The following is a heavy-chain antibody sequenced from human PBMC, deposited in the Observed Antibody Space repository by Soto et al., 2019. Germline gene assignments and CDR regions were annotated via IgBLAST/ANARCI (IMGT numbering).Heavy chain of an antibody. J-gene: IGHJ4*02. D-gene: IGHD3-22*01. CDR3: ARDPLKNYDSSGYFDY. CDR2: ISYDGSNK. V-gene: IGHV3-30-3*01. CDR1: GFTFSSYA. Sequence: GGSLRLSCAASGFTFSSYAMHWVRQAPGKGLEWVAVISYDGSNKYYADSVKGRFTISRDNSKNTLYLQMNSLRAEDTAVYYCARDPLKNYDSSGYFDYWGQGTLVTVSS.